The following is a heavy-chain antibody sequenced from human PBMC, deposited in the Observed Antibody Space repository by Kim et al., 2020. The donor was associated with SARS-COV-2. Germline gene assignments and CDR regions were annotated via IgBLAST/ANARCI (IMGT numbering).Heavy chain of an antibody. Sequence: ASVKVSCKASGYTFTSYYMHWVRQAPGQGLEWMGIINPSGGSTSYAQKFQGRVTMTRDTSTSTVYMELSSLRSEDTAVYYCARGLLPYYYDSSGYYYSDAFDIWGQGTMVTVSS. CDR2: INPSGGST. J-gene: IGHJ3*02. CDR3: ARGLLPYYYDSSGYYYSDAFDI. V-gene: IGHV1-46*01. D-gene: IGHD3-22*01. CDR1: GYTFTSYY.